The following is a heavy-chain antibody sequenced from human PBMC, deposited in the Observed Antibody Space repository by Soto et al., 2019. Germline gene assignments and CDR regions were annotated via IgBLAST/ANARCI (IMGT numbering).Heavy chain of an antibody. CDR3: VRAISGSFAL. V-gene: IGHV3-7*04. CDR1: GFSFITYW. CDR2: IKEDGSEN. J-gene: IGHJ4*02. D-gene: IGHD3-9*01. Sequence: EVQLVESGGGLVQSGGSLRLSCEASGFSFITYWMNWVRQAPGKGLEWLASIKEDGSENQYVDSVKGRFTISRDNARNSLYLQMNSLSEAATAVYYCVRAISGSFALWGQGTLVIVSS.